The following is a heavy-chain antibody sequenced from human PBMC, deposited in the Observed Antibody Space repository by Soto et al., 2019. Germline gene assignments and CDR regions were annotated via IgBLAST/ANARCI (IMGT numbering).Heavy chain of an antibody. CDR3: VKDRWVDF. CDR1: GFTFSSNA. D-gene: IGHD1-26*01. J-gene: IGHJ4*02. CDR2: ISSNGGPT. Sequence: EVQVVESGGNLVQPGGSLRLSGSVSGFTFSSNAMHWVRQAPGKGLEYVSSISSNGGPTYYVDSVKGRFTISRDNSKNTLYLQLSSLRPEDTAVYYCVKDRWVDFWGQGTLVTVSS. V-gene: IGHV3-64D*06.